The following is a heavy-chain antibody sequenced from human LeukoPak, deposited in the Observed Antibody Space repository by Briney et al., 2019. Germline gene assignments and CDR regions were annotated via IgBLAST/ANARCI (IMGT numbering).Heavy chain of an antibody. V-gene: IGHV3-66*01. Sequence: GGSLRLSCAASGFTVSSNYMSWVRQAPGKGLEWVSVIYSGGSTYYADSVKGRFTISRDNSKNTLYLQMNSLRAEDTAVYYCARGVDYYDSSGYYYWGQGTLVTVSS. CDR2: IYSGGST. CDR1: GFTVSSNY. CDR3: ARGVDYYDSSGYYY. D-gene: IGHD3-22*01. J-gene: IGHJ4*02.